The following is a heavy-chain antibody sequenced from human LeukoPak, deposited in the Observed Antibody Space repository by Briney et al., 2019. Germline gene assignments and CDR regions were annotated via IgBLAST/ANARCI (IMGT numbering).Heavy chain of an antibody. D-gene: IGHD3-16*01. Sequence: SGTPSLTCAVSGASISSTNWWSWVRQPPGKGLEWIGEIYHSGSTNYNPSLKSRVTISLDTSENQFSLKLSSVTAADTAVYYCARAFWGSGIDYWGQGTLVTVSS. CDR2: IYHSGST. CDR3: ARAFWGSGIDY. V-gene: IGHV4-4*02. CDR1: GASISSTNW. J-gene: IGHJ4*02.